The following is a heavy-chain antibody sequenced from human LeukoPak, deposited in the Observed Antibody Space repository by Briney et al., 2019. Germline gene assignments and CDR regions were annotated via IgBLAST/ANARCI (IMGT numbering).Heavy chain of an antibody. J-gene: IGHJ4*02. CDR1: GFTISSYY. Sequence: GGSLRLSCAVSGFTISSYYMHWVRQPPGKGLEGVIVIRLNGSNKYYADSVKGRFTVYRDNYKNTLYLQMNRMSAEDTAVYYCAEYYFVDDWVPAATPADYWGQGTLVTVSS. D-gene: IGHD2-2*01. CDR2: IRLNGSNK. V-gene: IGHV3-30*02. CDR3: AEYYFVDDWVPAATPADY.